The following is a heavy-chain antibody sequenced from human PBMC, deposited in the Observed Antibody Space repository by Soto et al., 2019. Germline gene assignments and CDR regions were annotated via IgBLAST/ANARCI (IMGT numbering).Heavy chain of an antibody. D-gene: IGHD3-16*01. V-gene: IGHV3-11*06. CDR3: ARGSYLGEHYFDY. Sequence: LRLSCSASGFTFSDYYMSLIRQAPGKGLEWVSYISSSSSYTNYADSVKGRFTISRDNAKNSLYLQMNSLRAEDTAVYYCARGSYLGEHYFDYWGQGTLVTVSS. CDR1: GFTFSDYY. CDR2: ISSSSSYT. J-gene: IGHJ4*02.